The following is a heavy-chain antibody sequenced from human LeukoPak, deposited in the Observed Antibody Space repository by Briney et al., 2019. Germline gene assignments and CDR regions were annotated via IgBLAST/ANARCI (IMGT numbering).Heavy chain of an antibody. J-gene: IGHJ4*02. V-gene: IGHV3-23*01. CDR1: GFTFSSYA. D-gene: IGHD2-2*01. CDR2: ISGSGGST. Sequence: PGGSLRLSCAASGFTFSSYAMSWVRQAPGKGLEWVSAISGSGGSTYYADSVKGRFTISRDNSKNTLYLQMNSLRAEDTAVYYCAKCTRLNQNTHIVVVPAFDYWGQGTLVTVSS. CDR3: AKCTRLNQNTHIVVVPAFDY.